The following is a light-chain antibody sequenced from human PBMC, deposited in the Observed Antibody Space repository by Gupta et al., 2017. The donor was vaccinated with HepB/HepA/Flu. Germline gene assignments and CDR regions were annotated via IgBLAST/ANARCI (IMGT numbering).Light chain of an antibody. J-gene: IGKJ1*01. CDR1: QSVSSN. Sequence: EIVMTQSPATLSVSPGERATLSCRASQSVSSNLAWYQQKPGQAPRLLIYGASTRATGIPARFSGSGSGTEFTLTISSRQSEDFAGYYCQQYKNWPPRTFGQGTKVEIK. V-gene: IGKV3-15*01. CDR3: QQYKNWPPRT. CDR2: GAS.